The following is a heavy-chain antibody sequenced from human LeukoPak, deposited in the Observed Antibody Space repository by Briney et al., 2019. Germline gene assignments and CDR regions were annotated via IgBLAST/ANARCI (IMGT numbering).Heavy chain of an antibody. CDR1: GYTFTSYG. J-gene: IGHJ4*02. V-gene: IGHV1-18*01. Sequence: ASVTVSCKASGYTFTSYGISWVRQAPGQGLEWMGWISTYKGNTNYAQKLQGRVTMTTDTSTSTVYMELRSLRSDDTAVYYCAREEHIAAAPDYWGQGTLVTVSS. D-gene: IGHD6-13*01. CDR2: ISTYKGNT. CDR3: AREEHIAAAPDY.